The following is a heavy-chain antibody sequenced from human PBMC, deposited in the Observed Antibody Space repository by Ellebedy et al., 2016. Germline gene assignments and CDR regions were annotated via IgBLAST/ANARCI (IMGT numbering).Heavy chain of an antibody. J-gene: IGHJ4*02. CDR3: ARGGDDSSGYYHLDY. CDR1: GGSFSGYY. V-gene: IGHV4-34*01. D-gene: IGHD3-22*01. CDR2: INHSGST. Sequence: SETLSLTCAVYGGSFSGYYWSWIRQPPGKGLEWIGEINHSGSTNYNPSLKSRVTISVDTSKNQFSLKLSSVTAADTAAYYCARGGDDSSGYYHLDYWGQGTLVTVSS.